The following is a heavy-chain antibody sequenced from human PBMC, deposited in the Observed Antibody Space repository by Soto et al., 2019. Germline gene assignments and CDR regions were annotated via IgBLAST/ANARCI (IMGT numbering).Heavy chain of an antibody. Sequence: QVQLVQSGAEVKKPGASVRVSCKASGYTVNIYGISWVRQAPGQGLEWVGWISAYNENPHYGPKLQDRVNLKTDTPTNTDYMELRSMRSDDTAVYYCTRESQAYQLIPHFYYYYGIDVWGQGTTVTVSS. D-gene: IGHD2-2*01. J-gene: IGHJ6*02. CDR3: TRESQAYQLIPHFYYYYGIDV. V-gene: IGHV1-18*04. CDR2: ISAYNENP. CDR1: GYTVNIYG.